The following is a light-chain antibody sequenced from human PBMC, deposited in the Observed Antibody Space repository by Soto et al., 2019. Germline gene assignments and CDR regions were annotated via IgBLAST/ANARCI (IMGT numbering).Light chain of an antibody. CDR1: SSDIGGYNY. V-gene: IGLV2-14*01. CDR3: NSYTSSSTRV. Sequence: QSALTQPASVSGSPGQSITISCTGTSSDIGGYNYVSWYQHHPGKAPKLLIYEVTNWPSGVSNRFSGSKSGNTASLTISGLQAEDEAVYYCNSYTSSSTRVFGGGTKLTVL. CDR2: EVT. J-gene: IGLJ2*01.